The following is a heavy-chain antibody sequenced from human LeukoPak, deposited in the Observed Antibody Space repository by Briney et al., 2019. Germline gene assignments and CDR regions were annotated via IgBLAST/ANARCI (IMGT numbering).Heavy chain of an antibody. D-gene: IGHD5-24*01. CDR2: IYYSGST. Sequence: SETLPLTCTVSGGSISSSSYYWGWIRQPPGKGLEWIGSIYYSGSTYYNPSLKSRVTISVDTSKNQFSLKLSSVTAADTAVYYCARVWWLQGYFDYWGQGTLVTVSS. CDR1: GGSISSSSYY. CDR3: ARVWWLQGYFDY. V-gene: IGHV4-39*07. J-gene: IGHJ4*02.